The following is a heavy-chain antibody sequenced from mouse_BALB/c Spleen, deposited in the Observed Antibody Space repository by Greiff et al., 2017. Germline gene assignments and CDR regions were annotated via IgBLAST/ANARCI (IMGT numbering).Heavy chain of an antibody. D-gene: IGHD2-1*01. Sequence: VQLKQSGTVLARPGASVKMSCKASGYTFTSYWMHWVKQRPGQGLEWIGAIYPGNSDTSYNQKFKGKAKLTAVTSTSTAYMELSSLTNEDSAVYYCTFGNYEDAMDYWGQGTSVTVSS. J-gene: IGHJ4*01. V-gene: IGHV1-5*01. CDR1: GYTFTSYW. CDR3: TFGNYEDAMDY. CDR2: IYPGNSDT.